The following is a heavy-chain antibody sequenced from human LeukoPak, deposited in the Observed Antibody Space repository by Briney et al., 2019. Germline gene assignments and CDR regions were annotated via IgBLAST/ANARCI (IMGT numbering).Heavy chain of an antibody. J-gene: IGHJ6*02. Sequence: GGSLRLSCAASGFTFSSNYMSWVRQAPGKGLEWVSVIYSGGSTYYADSVKGRFTISRDNSKNTLYLQMNSLRAEDTAVYYCARDLSSSWYSQSYYYGMDVWGQGTTVTVSS. CDR1: GFTFSSNY. CDR3: ARDLSSSWYSQSYYYGMDV. D-gene: IGHD6-13*01. CDR2: IYSGGST. V-gene: IGHV3-53*01.